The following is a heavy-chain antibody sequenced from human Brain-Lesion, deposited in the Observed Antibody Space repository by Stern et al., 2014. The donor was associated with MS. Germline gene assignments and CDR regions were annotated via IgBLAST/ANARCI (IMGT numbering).Heavy chain of an antibody. J-gene: IGHJ4*02. CDR3: ARDYGDYAFDY. CDR1: GYSFTANW. Sequence: VQLVESGAEVKKPGASLKISCKGSGYSFTANWIAWVRQIPGKGLEWMGIIYPGDSDTRYSPSFQGQVTISADKSISTAYLQWSSLKASDTAMYYCARDYGDYAFDYWGQGTLVTVSS. D-gene: IGHD4-17*01. V-gene: IGHV5-51*01. CDR2: IYPGDSDT.